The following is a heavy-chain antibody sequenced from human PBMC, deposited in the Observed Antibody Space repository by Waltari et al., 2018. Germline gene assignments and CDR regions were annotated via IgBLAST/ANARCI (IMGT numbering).Heavy chain of an antibody. J-gene: IGHJ4*02. CDR1: GFTFSSYG. CDR2: IWNDGSNK. V-gene: IGHV3-33*01. D-gene: IGHD2-2*01. CDR3: ARDSSFSSIGY. Sequence: QVQLVESGGGVVQPGRSLRLSCAASGFTFSSYGMHWVRQAPGKGLEWVAVIWNDGSNKYYADSLKGRFTISRDNSKNTLYLQMNSLRAEDTAVYYCARDSSFSSIGYWGQGTLVTVSS.